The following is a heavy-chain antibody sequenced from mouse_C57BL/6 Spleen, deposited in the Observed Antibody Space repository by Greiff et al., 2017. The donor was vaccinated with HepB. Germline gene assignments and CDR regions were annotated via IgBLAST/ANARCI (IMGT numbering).Heavy chain of an antibody. J-gene: IGHJ4*01. Sequence: QVQLQQPGAELVMPGASVKLSCKASGYTFTSYWMHWVKQRPGQGLEWIGEIDPSDSYTNYNQKFKGKSTLTVDKSSSTAYMQLSSLTSEDSAVYYCARGGYVRAMDYWGQGTSVTVSS. CDR3: ARGGYVRAMDY. CDR1: GYTFTSYW. D-gene: IGHD2-2*01. CDR2: IDPSDSYT. V-gene: IGHV1-69*01.